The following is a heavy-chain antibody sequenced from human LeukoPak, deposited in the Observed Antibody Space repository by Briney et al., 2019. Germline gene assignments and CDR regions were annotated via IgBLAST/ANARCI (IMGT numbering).Heavy chain of an antibody. CDR2: ISYSGTT. Sequence: PSETLSLTCTVSGDSMSAYYWSWIRQPPGKGLEWIAFISYSGTTNYNPSPKSRVTISVDTSKDQFSLKLSSVTAADTAVYCCARGGASSRPFVYWGQGTLVTVSS. V-gene: IGHV4-59*01. CDR3: ARGGASSRPFVY. D-gene: IGHD2-2*01. J-gene: IGHJ4*02. CDR1: GDSMSAYY.